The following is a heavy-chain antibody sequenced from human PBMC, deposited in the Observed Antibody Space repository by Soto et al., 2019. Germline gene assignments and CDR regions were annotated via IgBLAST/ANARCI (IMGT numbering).Heavy chain of an antibody. J-gene: IGHJ4*02. CDR3: AHLNWAASGTRYYFDS. V-gene: IGHV2-5*02. CDR2: IYWDDDK. Sequence: QITLTESGPTLVKPTQTLTLTCTFSGFSFSTSAVGVGWIRQPPGKALEWLALIYWDDDKRYSPFLRSTLAITTDTSPSQVVLTMTHLGPLDTGPYYSAHLNWAASGTRYYFDSWGQATLVTVSS. D-gene: IGHD1-1*01. CDR1: GFSFSTSAVG.